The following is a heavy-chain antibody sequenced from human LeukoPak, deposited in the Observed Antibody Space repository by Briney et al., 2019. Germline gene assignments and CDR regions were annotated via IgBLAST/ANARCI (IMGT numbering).Heavy chain of an antibody. V-gene: IGHV3-30-3*01. Sequence: RGSLRLSCAASGFMFSSYDMHWVRQAPGKGLEWVALISSDGNTKHYSDSVKGRFTISRDNAENSLYLQMSSLRAEDTAVYYCARRYYGSATYRLPYDYWGQGTLVTVSS. D-gene: IGHD3-22*01. CDR2: ISSDGNTK. CDR1: GFMFSSYD. J-gene: IGHJ4*02. CDR3: ARRYYGSATYRLPYDY.